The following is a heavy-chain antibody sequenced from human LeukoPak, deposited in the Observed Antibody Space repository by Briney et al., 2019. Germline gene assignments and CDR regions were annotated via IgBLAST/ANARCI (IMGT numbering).Heavy chain of an antibody. J-gene: IGHJ4*02. CDR3: ARLGIAARPGFIAAAN. D-gene: IGHD6-6*01. CDR2: INHSGST. CDR1: GYSISSGYH. Sequence: PSETLSLTCAVSGYSISSGYHWGWIRQPPGKGLEWIGEINHSGSTNYNPSLKSRVTISVDTSKNQFSLKLSSVTAADTAGYYCARLGIAARPGFIAAANWGQGTLVTVSS. V-gene: IGHV4-38-2*01.